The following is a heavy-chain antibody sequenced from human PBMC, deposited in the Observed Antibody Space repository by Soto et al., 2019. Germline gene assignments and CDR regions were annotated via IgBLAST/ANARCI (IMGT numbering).Heavy chain of an antibody. J-gene: IGHJ4*02. Sequence: EVQLVESGGGLGKPGGSLTLSCEASGFAFRSCNMNSVRQAPGKGREWVASISSGSSNIYYAESVKGQFTISRDNAKNSLYRQMDSHKAADSAVYYCASATVVAATFDFWGQGKLVTVSS. CDR1: GFAFRSCN. CDR3: ASATVVAATFDF. CDR2: ISSGSSNI. V-gene: IGHV3-21*01. D-gene: IGHD2-15*01.